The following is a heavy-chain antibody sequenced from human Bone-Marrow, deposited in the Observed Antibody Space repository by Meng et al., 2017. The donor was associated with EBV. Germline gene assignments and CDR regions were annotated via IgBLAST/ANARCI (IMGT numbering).Heavy chain of an antibody. D-gene: IGHD4-17*01. V-gene: IGHV3-74*01. CDR1: GFSFSSYW. CDR2: INSDGRST. J-gene: IGHJ4*02. Sequence: GQLGESGGGLVRPGGSLRLSCAASGFSFSSYWMHWVRQAPGKGLMWVSRINSDGRSTDYADSVKGRFTISRDNAKNTLYLQMSSLRAEDTAVYYCARTTGLSFDYWGQGTLVTVSS. CDR3: ARTTGLSFDY.